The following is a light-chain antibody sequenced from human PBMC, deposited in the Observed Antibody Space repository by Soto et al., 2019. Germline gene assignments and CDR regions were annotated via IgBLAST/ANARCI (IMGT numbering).Light chain of an antibody. CDR1: SANIGGNY. J-gene: IGLJ2*01. CDR2: DSD. Sequence: QSVLTQTPSVSAAPRQKVTISCSGSSANIGGNYVSWYQHIPGTAPKLVIYDSDKRPSEIPDRFSGSKSGTSATLDITGLQTGDEADYYCGAWDGSLSVVLFGGGTKLTVL. CDR3: GAWDGSLSVVL. V-gene: IGLV1-51*01.